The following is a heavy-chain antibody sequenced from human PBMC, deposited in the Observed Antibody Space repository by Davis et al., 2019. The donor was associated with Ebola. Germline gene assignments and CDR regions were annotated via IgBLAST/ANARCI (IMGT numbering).Heavy chain of an antibody. CDR1: AFTFSTYW. D-gene: IGHD2-2*01. J-gene: IGHJ5*02. Sequence: GESLKISCAASAFTFSTYWMHWVRQAPGKGLEWVAVISYDGRNKYNADSVKGRFTISRDNSKNTLYLQMNSLRAEDTAVYYCARDRTPYQLLLSWFDPWGQGTLVTVSS. CDR3: ARDRTPYQLLLSWFDP. CDR2: ISYDGRNK. V-gene: IGHV3-30-3*01.